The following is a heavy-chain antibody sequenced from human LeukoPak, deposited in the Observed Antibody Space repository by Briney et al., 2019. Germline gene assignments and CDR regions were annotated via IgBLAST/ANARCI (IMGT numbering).Heavy chain of an antibody. CDR1: GYSFTTYW. J-gene: IGHJ6*02. V-gene: IGHV5-51*01. D-gene: IGHD2-2*02. Sequence: GESLKISCKGSGYSFTTYWIGWVRQMPGKGLEWMGIINPGDSNTRYSPSFRGQVTISVDKSINTAYLQWNSLKASDTAMYYCAREEGGYCSSTRCYMYDLDVWGQGTTATVSS. CDR3: AREEGGYCSSTRCYMYDLDV. CDR2: INPGDSNT.